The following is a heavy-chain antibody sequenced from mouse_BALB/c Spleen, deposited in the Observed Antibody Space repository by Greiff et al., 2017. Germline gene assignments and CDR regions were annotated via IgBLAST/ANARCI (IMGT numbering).Heavy chain of an antibody. Sequence: VQLVESGPGLVAPSQSLSITCTVSGFSLTSYGVHWVRQPPGKGLEWLGVIWAGGSTNYNSALMSRLSISKDNSKSQVFLKMNSLQTDDTAMYYCAKSTMSTTTGFAYWGQGTLVTVSA. CDR1: GFSLTSYG. J-gene: IGHJ3*01. CDR3: AKSTMSTTTGFAY. CDR2: IWAGGST. V-gene: IGHV2-9*02. D-gene: IGHD2-4*01.